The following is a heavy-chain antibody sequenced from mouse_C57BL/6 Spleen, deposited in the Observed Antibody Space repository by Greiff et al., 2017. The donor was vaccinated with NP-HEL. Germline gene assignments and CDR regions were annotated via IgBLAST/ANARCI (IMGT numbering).Heavy chain of an antibody. Sequence: EVKLVESGEGLVKPGGSLKLSCAASGFTFSSYAMSWVRQTPEKRLEWVAYISSGGDYIYYADTVKGRFTISRDNARNTLYLQLSSLKSEDTAMYYCTRDDYAPPYAMDYWGQGTSVTVSS. CDR2: ISSGGDYI. D-gene: IGHD2-4*01. J-gene: IGHJ4*01. CDR1: GFTFSSYA. CDR3: TRDDYAPPYAMDY. V-gene: IGHV5-9-1*02.